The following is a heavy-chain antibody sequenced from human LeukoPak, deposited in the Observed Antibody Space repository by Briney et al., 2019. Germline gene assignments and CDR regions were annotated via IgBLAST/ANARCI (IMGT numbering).Heavy chain of an antibody. J-gene: IGHJ6*02. CDR1: GFTFSSYA. V-gene: IGHV1-69*01. CDR3: ARVEWVGMAHYYGMDV. D-gene: IGHD3-3*01. Sequence: GGSLRLSCAASGFTFSSYAISWVRQAPGQGLEWMGGIIPIFGTANYAQKFQGRVTITADESTSTAYMELSSLRSEDTAVYYCARVEWVGMAHYYGMDVWGQGTTVTVSS. CDR2: IIPIFGTA.